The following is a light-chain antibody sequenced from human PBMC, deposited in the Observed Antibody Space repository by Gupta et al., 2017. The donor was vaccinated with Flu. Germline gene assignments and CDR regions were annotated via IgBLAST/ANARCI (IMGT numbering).Light chain of an antibody. V-gene: IGLV7-46*01. Sequence: QAVVPQEPSLPVSPGGPVPLTCGSSTAPVTNGHYPYWHQQNTAQAPRPLIYDTANSRTGPPARFSGSILGDKAALTLWGAQTEDEGDYYCWLSVRGDRPVFGGGTRLTVL. CDR1: TAPVTNGHY. CDR2: DTA. CDR3: WLSVRGDRPV. J-gene: IGLJ3*02.